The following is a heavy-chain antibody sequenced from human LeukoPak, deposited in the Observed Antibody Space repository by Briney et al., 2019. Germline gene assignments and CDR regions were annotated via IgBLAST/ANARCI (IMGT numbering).Heavy chain of an antibody. Sequence: PGGSLRLSCAASGFTFSIYAMSWVRQAPGKGLEWVSTIVTSDGSTYYTDSVKGRFTISRDNSKNTLYLQMNSLRAEDTAVYYCAKDYPTIAQDAFFDYGGQGTLVTVSA. CDR3: AKDYPTIAQDAFFDY. CDR1: GFTFSIYA. J-gene: IGHJ4*02. V-gene: IGHV3-23*01. D-gene: IGHD2-21*01. CDR2: IVTSDGST.